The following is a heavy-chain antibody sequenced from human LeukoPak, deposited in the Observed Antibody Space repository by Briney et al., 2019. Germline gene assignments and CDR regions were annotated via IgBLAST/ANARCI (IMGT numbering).Heavy chain of an antibody. CDR1: GYTFIDYY. J-gene: IGHJ5*02. Sequence: ASVKVSCKASGYTFIDYYMHWVRQAPGQGLEWMGWINPNSGGTNYAQKFQGRVTMTRDTSISTAYMELSRLRSDDTAVYYCAREGDSSSPGPYNWFDPWGQGTLVTVSS. CDR3: AREGDSSSPGPYNWFDP. V-gene: IGHV1-2*02. D-gene: IGHD6-6*01. CDR2: INPNSGGT.